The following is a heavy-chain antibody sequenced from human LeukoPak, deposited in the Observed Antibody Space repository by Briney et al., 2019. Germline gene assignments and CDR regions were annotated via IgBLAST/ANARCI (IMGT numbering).Heavy chain of an antibody. D-gene: IGHD5-24*01. V-gene: IGHV4-59*01. J-gene: IGHJ4*02. CDR2: IYYSGST. CDR3: ARSVEMAAMPFDY. CDR1: GGSISSYY. Sequence: SETLSLTCTVSGGSISSYYWSWIRQPPGKGLEWIGYIYYSGSTNYSPSLKSRVTISVDTSKNQFSLKLSSVTAADTAVYYCARSVEMAAMPFDYWGQGTLVTVSS.